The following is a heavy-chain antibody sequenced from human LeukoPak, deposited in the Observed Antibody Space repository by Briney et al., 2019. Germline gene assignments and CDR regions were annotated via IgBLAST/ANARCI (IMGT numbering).Heavy chain of an antibody. CDR3: ARLDSSGYYYLFDY. V-gene: IGHV4-38-2*02. Sequence: SETLSLTCTVSGYSIISGSYWAWIRQPPGKGLEWIGHIYHSGTTSYNLSLKSRVTISVDTSNNQFSLKLSSVTAADTAVYYCARLDSSGYYYLFDYWGQGTLVTVSS. CDR2: IYHSGTT. D-gene: IGHD3-22*01. J-gene: IGHJ4*02. CDR1: GYSIISGSY.